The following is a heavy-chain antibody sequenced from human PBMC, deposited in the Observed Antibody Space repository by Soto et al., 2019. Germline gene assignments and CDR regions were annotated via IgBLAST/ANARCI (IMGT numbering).Heavy chain of an antibody. J-gene: IGHJ4*02. Sequence: ASVKVSCKASGYTFTSYGISWVRQAPGQGLEWMGWISAYNGNTNYAQKLQGRVTMTTDTSTSTAYMELRSLRSDDTAVYYCARDHDYIWGSYRYDYFDYWGQGTLVTVSS. CDR1: GYTFTSYG. V-gene: IGHV1-18*01. CDR2: ISAYNGNT. D-gene: IGHD3-16*02. CDR3: ARDHDYIWGSYRYDYFDY.